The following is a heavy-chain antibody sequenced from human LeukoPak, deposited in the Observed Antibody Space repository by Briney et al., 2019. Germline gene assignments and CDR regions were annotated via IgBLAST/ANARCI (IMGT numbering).Heavy chain of an antibody. J-gene: IGHJ4*02. V-gene: IGHV1-46*01. CDR1: GYIFTNYY. CDR2: ITPSGGST. D-gene: IGHD3-22*01. CDR3: ARSLNGYYSSFDY. Sequence: GASVKVSCKASGYIFTNYYMHWVRQAPGQGLEWMGIITPSGGSTTYAQKFQGRVTMTRDTSTSTVYTELSSLRSEDTAVYYCARSLNGYYSSFDYWGQGTLVTVSS.